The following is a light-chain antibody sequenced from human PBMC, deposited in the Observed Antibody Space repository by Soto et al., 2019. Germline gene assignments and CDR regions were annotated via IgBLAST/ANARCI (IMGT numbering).Light chain of an antibody. J-gene: IGKJ1*01. CDR2: DAS. CDR1: QRISSW. Sequence: DIQMTQSPSTLSASVGDRVSITCRASQRISSWLAWYQQKPGQAPKLLIYDASSLESGVPSRFSGSGSGTEFTLTISSLQPDDFATYYCQQYNSYSWTFGQGTKVEIK. V-gene: IGKV1-5*01. CDR3: QQYNSYSWT.